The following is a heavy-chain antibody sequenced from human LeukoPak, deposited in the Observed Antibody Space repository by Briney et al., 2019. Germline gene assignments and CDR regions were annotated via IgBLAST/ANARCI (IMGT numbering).Heavy chain of an antibody. CDR2: INPNSGGT. V-gene: IGHV1-2*02. D-gene: IGHD1-7*01. J-gene: IGHJ4*02. Sequence: GASVKVSCKASGYSFFSYGITWVRQAPGQGLEWMGWINPNSGGTNYAQKFQGRVTMTRDTSISTAYMELSRLRSDDTAVYYCARESRNWNSPEGYYFDYWGQGTLVTVSS. CDR3: ARESRNWNSPEGYYFDY. CDR1: GYSFFSYG.